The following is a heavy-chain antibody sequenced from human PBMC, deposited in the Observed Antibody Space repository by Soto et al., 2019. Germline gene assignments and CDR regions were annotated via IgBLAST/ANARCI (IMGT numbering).Heavy chain of an antibody. CDR2: INAGNGNT. J-gene: IGHJ4*02. CDR1: GYTFTSYA. CDR3: ARMRHSYGFFDY. D-gene: IGHD5-18*01. Sequence: GASVKVSCKASGYTFTSYAMHWVRQAPGQRLEWMGWINAGNGNTKYSQKFQGRVTITRDTSASTAYMELSSLRSEDTAVYYCARMRHSYGFFDYWGQGTLVTVSS. V-gene: IGHV1-3*01.